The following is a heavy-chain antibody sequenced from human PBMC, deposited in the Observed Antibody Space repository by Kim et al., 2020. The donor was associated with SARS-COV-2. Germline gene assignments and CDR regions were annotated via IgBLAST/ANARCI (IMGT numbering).Heavy chain of an antibody. CDR3: ARVEQWFGELRTLDP. D-gene: IGHD3-10*01. V-gene: IGHV4-4*02. Sequence: SETLSLTCAVSGGSISSSNWWSWVRQPPGKGLEWIGEIYHSGSTNYNPSLKSRVTISVDKSKNQFSLKLSSVTAADTAVYYCARVEQWFGELRTLDPWGQGTLVTVSS. CDR2: IYHSGST. J-gene: IGHJ5*02. CDR1: GGSISSSNW.